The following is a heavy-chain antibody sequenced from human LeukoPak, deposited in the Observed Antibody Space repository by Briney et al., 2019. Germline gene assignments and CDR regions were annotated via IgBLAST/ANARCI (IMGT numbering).Heavy chain of an antibody. D-gene: IGHD4-23*01. V-gene: IGHV3-30*02. CDR2: IRYDGSNK. CDR3: AKDRYGGNPKYYFDY. CDR1: GFTFSSYG. J-gene: IGHJ4*02. Sequence: GGSLRLSCAASGFTFSSYGMHWVRQAPGKGLEWVAFIRYDGSNKYYADSVKGRFTISRDNSKNTLYLQMNSLRAEDTAVYYCAKDRYGGNPKYYFDYWGQGTLVTVSS.